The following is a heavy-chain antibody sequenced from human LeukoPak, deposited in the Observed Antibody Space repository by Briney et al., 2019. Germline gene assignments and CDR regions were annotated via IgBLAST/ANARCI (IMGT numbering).Heavy chain of an antibody. CDR2: IKSKTDGGTT. CDR1: GFTVSSNY. Sequence: GGSLRLSCAASGFTVSSNYMSWVRQAPGKGLEWVGRIKSKTDGGTTDYAAPVKGRFTISRDDSKNTLYLQMNSLKTEDTAVYYCTTDSGYDSILLNWGQGTLVTVSS. D-gene: IGHD5-12*01. CDR3: TTDSGYDSILLN. J-gene: IGHJ4*02. V-gene: IGHV3-15*01.